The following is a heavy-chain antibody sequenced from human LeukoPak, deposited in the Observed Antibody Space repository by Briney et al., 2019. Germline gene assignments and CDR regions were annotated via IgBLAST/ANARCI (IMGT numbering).Heavy chain of an antibody. CDR2: ISSGSNTI. D-gene: IGHD3-10*01. CDR1: GGPFTSYW. V-gene: IGHV3-48*02. Sequence: GGSLRLSCAASGGPFTSYWMHWVRQAPGKGLEWVSYISSGSNTIYYADSVKGRFTISRDNAKNSLYLQMASLRDEDTAFYFFARGRNYYDSGSYPFDCWGQGTLVTVSS. J-gene: IGHJ4*02. CDR3: ARGRNYYDSGSYPFDC.